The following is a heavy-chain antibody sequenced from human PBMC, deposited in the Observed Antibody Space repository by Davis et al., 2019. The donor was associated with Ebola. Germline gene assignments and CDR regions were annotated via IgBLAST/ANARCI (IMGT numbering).Heavy chain of an antibody. CDR1: GFAVSSSY. CDR3: TPGPKDP. V-gene: IGHV3-15*01. J-gene: IGHJ4*02. D-gene: IGHD2-15*01. Sequence: GESLKISCAASGFAVSSSYMSWVRQAPGKGLEWVGRIKSNIDDGTTEYAAPVKDRFTISRDDSRNTLYLQMNSLRTEDTAVYYCTPGPKDPWGQGTLVTVSS. CDR2: IKSNIDDGTT.